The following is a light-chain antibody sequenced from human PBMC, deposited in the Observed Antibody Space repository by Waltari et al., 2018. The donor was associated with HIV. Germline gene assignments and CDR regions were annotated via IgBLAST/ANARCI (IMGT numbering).Light chain of an antibody. CDR1: SSDVGGYNY. J-gene: IGLJ3*02. CDR3: SSYTSSSTLWV. CDR2: EVS. Sequence: QSALTQPASVSGSPGQSITISCTGTSSDVGGYNYVSWYQQHPGKAPKLMVYEVSTRPLGVFSLFSGCTSCNTASLTISWLQAEYEADYYCSSYTSSSTLWVFGGGTKLTVL. V-gene: IGLV2-14*01.